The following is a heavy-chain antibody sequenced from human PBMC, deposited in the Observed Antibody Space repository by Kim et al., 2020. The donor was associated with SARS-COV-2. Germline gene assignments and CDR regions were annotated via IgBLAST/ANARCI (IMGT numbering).Heavy chain of an antibody. Sequence: ADSVKGRFPNSRANSKNSLYLQMHSLTAEDTAVYYCADIPRYSYGSVPFDIWGQGTMVTVSS. J-gene: IGHJ3*02. D-gene: IGHD5-18*01. CDR3: ADIPRYSYGSVPFDI. V-gene: IGHV3-23*01.